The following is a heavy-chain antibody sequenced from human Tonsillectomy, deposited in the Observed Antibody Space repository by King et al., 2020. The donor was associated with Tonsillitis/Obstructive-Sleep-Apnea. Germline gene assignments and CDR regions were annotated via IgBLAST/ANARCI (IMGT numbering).Heavy chain of an antibody. Sequence: VQLVESGGGLVQPGGSLRLSCAASGFTFGSYWMHWVRQASGKGRVGGSHMNSDGSSTSYGDSVKGRFTISRANAKNTLHFKMNSLRAEDTAVYYCARDLPASYYYYYYMDVWGKGTTVTVSS. V-gene: IGHV3-74*01. CDR1: GFTFGSYW. J-gene: IGHJ6*03. CDR3: ARDLPASYYYYYYMDV. CDR2: MNSDGSST.